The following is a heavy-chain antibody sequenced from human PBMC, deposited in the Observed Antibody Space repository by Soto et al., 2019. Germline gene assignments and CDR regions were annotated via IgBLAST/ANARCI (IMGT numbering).Heavy chain of an antibody. CDR2: ISGSGGST. V-gene: IGHV3-23*01. D-gene: IGHD2-15*01. J-gene: IGHJ6*03. Sequence: GGSLRLSCAASGFTFSSYAMSWVRQAPGKGLEWVSAISGSGGSTYYADSVKGRFTISRDNSKNTLYLQMNSLRAEDTAVYYCAKARRYCSGGSCYYYYMDVWGKGTTVTVSS. CDR3: AKARRYCSGGSCYYYYMDV. CDR1: GFTFSSYA.